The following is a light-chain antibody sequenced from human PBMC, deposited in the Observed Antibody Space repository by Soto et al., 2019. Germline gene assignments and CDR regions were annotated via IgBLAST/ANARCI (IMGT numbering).Light chain of an antibody. CDR1: QSVSSH. J-gene: IGKJ2*01. CDR2: DAS. V-gene: IGKV3-11*01. Sequence: EVVLTQSPATLSLSPGERATLSCRASQSVSSHLAWYQQKPGQAPRLLIYDASNRATGIPGRFSGSGSGTDFTLTIGSLEPEDFAVYYCQQRSNGPAFTFGQGTRLDIK. CDR3: QQRSNGPAFT.